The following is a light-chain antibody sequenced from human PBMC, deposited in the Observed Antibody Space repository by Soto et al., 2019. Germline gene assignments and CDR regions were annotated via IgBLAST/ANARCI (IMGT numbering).Light chain of an antibody. J-gene: IGKJ1*01. CDR2: GAS. CDR1: QSVSSNY. CDR3: QQFGTLPST. V-gene: IGKV3-20*01. Sequence: EIVLTQSTGTLSLSPGERVTLSCRASQSVSSNYLAWHQQKPGQAPRLLIYGASSRAIGTPDRFSGSGSGTDFTLTISRLEPEDFAVYYCQQFGTLPSTFGQGTKVDIK.